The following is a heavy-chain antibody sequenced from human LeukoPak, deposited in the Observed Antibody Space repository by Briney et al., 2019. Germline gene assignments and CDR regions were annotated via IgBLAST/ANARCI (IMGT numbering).Heavy chain of an antibody. CDR3: ASWSHDAFDI. V-gene: IGHV6-1*01. CDR1: GDSVSSNRGA. J-gene: IGHJ3*02. Sequence: SQTLSLTCAISGDSVSSNRGAWNWIRQSPSRGLEWLGRTYYRSKWYYDYAVSVKSRITINPDTSKNQFSLQLNSVTPEDTAVYYCASWSHDAFDIWGQGTMVTVSS. CDR2: TYYRSKWYY. D-gene: IGHD1-1*01.